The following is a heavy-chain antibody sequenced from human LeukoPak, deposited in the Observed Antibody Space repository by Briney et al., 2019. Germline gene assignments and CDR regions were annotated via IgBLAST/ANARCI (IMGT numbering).Heavy chain of an antibody. Sequence: GGSLRLSCAASGFTFNSYVMHWVRQAPGKGLEWVAVISNDGTNKYYADSVKGRFTISRDNSKNTLYLQMNSLRAEDTAVYYCAKDSCSGGSCYYMDVWGKGTTVTISS. CDR1: GFTFNSYV. V-gene: IGHV3-30*18. J-gene: IGHJ6*03. CDR2: ISNDGTNK. D-gene: IGHD2-15*01. CDR3: AKDSCSGGSCYYMDV.